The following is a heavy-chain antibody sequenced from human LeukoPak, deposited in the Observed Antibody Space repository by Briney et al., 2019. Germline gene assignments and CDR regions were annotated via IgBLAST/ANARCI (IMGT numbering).Heavy chain of an antibody. CDR3: ARNRRANWLTISY. Sequence: PSETLSLTCAAYGGSFSGYYWSWIRQPPGKGLEWIGEINHSGSTNYNPSLKSRVTISVDTSKNQFSLKLSSVTAADTAVYYCARNRRANWLTISYWGQGTLVTVSS. D-gene: IGHD7-27*01. J-gene: IGHJ4*02. CDR2: INHSGST. CDR1: GGSFSGYY. V-gene: IGHV4-34*01.